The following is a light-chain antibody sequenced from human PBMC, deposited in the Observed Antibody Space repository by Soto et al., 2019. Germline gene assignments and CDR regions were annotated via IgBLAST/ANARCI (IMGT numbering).Light chain of an antibody. V-gene: IGKV3-15*01. CDR1: EDVRNN. Sequence: EIVMTQSPATLSASPGEGATLSCGAIEDVRNNLAWYQQRPGQAPRLLIYAASTRATGIPARFSGSGSGTGFTLTISSLQSEDFAVYYCQQYHNRPYTFGQGTKLEIK. CDR2: AAS. J-gene: IGKJ2*01. CDR3: QQYHNRPYT.